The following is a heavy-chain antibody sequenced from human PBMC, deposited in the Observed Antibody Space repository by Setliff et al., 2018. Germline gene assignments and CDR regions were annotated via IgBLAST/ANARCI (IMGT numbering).Heavy chain of an antibody. CDR1: GGSINRDY. CDR2: IHYSGNT. Sequence: PSETLSLTCSVSGGSINRDYWSWIRQLPGKGLEWIGYIHYSGNTNYNPSLKSRVTISVDASKNQFSLKLNSVTAADTAVYYCASGGAGFFTSGRWGQGTLVTVSS. CDR3: ASGGAGFFTSGR. V-gene: IGHV4-59*08. J-gene: IGHJ4*02. D-gene: IGHD3-3*01.